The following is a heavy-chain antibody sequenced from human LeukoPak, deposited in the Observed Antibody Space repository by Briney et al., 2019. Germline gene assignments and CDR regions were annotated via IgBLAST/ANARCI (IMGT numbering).Heavy chain of an antibody. CDR1: GFTFSSYG. V-gene: IGHV3-30*02. J-gene: IGHJ4*02. CDR2: IRYDGNNK. Sequence: PGGSLRLSCAASGFTFSSYGMHWVRQAPGKGLEWVSFIRYDGNNKYYADSVKGRFTISRDNAKNSLYLQMNGLRAEDTALYYCAKSPHTAGGSWDYFDYWGQGTLVTVSS. D-gene: IGHD6-13*01. CDR3: AKSPHTAGGSWDYFDY.